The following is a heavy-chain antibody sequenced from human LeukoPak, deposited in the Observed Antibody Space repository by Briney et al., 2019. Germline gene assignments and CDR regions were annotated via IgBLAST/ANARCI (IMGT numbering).Heavy chain of an antibody. D-gene: IGHD3-3*01. V-gene: IGHV1-8*01. J-gene: IGHJ4*02. Sequence: ASVKVSCKASGYTFTSYDINWVRQATGQGLEWMGWMNPNSGNTGYAQKFQGRVTMTRNTSISTAYTELSSLRSEDTAVYYCARFNPDEWLLDYWGQGTLVTVSS. CDR1: GYTFTSYD. CDR3: ARFNPDEWLLDY. CDR2: MNPNSGNT.